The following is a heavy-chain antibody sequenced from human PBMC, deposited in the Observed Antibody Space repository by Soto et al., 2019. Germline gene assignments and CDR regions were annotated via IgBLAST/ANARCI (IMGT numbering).Heavy chain of an antibody. CDR1: GFTFSSYGMY. CDR2: IHYSGST. D-gene: IGHD6-19*01. Sequence: GSLRLSCAASGFTFSSYGMYWVRQAPGKGLEWIGSIHYSGSTQFHPSLKTRVTISVDTSKNEFSLRLRSVTAADTAVYYCARHLKAVAAAMAYWGQGIPVTVSS. CDR3: ARHLKAVAAAMAY. J-gene: IGHJ4*02. V-gene: IGHV4-39*01.